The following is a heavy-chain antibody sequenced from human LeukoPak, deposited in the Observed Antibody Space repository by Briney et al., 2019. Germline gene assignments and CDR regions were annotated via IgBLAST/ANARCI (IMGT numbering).Heavy chain of an antibody. D-gene: IGHD3-10*01. Sequence: PSETLSLTCTVSGGSISSSSYYWGWIRQPPGKGLEWIGSIYYSGSTYYNPSLKSRVTISVDTSKNQFSLKLSSVTAADTAVYYCARCMVRGVWKYDKGRYFDYWGQGTLVTVSS. CDR3: ARCMVRGVWKYDKGRYFDY. CDR1: GGSISSSSYY. CDR2: IYYSGST. V-gene: IGHV4-39*07. J-gene: IGHJ4*02.